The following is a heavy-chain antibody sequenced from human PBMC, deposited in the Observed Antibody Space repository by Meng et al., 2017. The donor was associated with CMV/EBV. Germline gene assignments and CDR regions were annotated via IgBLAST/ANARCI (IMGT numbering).Heavy chain of an antibody. CDR1: GGAFSGYY. Sequence: VQLQQWGAGLLNPSETLSLPCAVYGGAFSGYYWSWIRQPPVKGLEWIGEINHSGSTNYNPSLKSRVTISVDTSKNQFSLKLSSVTAADTAVYYCARGVGATGKADYWGQGTLVTVSS. CDR3: ARGVGATGKADY. CDR2: INHSGST. V-gene: IGHV4-34*01. D-gene: IGHD1-26*01. J-gene: IGHJ4*02.